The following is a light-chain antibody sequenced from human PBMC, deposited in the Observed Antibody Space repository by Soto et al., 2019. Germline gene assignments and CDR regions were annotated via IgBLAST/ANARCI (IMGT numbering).Light chain of an antibody. V-gene: IGKV3D-15*01. CDR3: QQYNNWPPIT. CDR2: GAS. J-gene: IGKJ5*01. Sequence: ETVMTQSPATLSVSPVERATLSCRASQSVSSKLAWYQQKPGQAPRLLIYGASTRATGIPARFSGSGSGTEFTLTIRRLQSEDFAVYYCQQYNNWPPITCGQGTRLEIK. CDR1: QSVSSK.